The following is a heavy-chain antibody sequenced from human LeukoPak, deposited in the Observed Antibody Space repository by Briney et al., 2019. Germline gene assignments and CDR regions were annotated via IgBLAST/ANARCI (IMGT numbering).Heavy chain of an antibody. CDR1: GFTFSSYA. D-gene: IGHD1-26*01. CDR3: AKDWGGSSPYYFDY. J-gene: IGHJ4*02. V-gene: IGHV3-23*01. CDR2: ISGSGGST. Sequence: PGGSLRLSCAVSGFTFSSYAMSWVRQAPGKGLEWVSGISGSGGSTYYADSVKGRFTISRDNSKNTLYLQMNSLRAGDTAVYYCAKDWGGSSPYYFDYWGQGTLVTVSS.